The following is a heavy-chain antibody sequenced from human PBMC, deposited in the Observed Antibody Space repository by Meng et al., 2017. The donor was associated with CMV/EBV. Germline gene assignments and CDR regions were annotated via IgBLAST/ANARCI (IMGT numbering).Heavy chain of an antibody. Sequence: ASVKVSCKASGYTFTSYYMHWVRQAPGQGLEWMGWINPNSGGTNYAQKFQGRVTMTRDTSISTAYMELNSLRAEDTAVYYCAKGPYCSSTSCYYYYYGMDVWGQGTTVTVSS. V-gene: IGHV1-2*02. CDR3: AKGPYCSSTSCYYYYYGMDV. D-gene: IGHD2-2*01. J-gene: IGHJ6*02. CDR2: INPNSGGT. CDR1: GYTFTSYY.